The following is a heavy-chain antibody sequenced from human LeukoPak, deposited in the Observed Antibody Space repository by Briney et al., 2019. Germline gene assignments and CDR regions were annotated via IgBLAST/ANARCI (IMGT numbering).Heavy chain of an antibody. CDR3: ATGATSTRFDY. J-gene: IGHJ4*02. Sequence: GGSLRLSCAASGFIFEEYNIHWVRQGPGKGLEWVSLISWDGENTHYADSVKGRFTISRDNSKKSLYLQMTSLRTEDTAFYYCATGATSTRFDYWGQGTLVTVYS. D-gene: IGHD5-12*01. V-gene: IGHV3-43*01. CDR2: ISWDGENT. CDR1: GFIFEEYN.